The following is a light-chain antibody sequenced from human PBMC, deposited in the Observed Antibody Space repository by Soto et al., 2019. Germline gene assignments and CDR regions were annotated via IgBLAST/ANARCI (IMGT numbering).Light chain of an antibody. CDR1: SSDVGKYDR. CDR3: SSYISTSRYV. V-gene: IGLV2-18*02. J-gene: IGLJ1*01. Sequence: QSALTQPPSVSGSPGQSVTISCTGTSSDVGKYDRVSWYQQPPGTAPKLIIYEVTNRPSGVPARFSGSKSGNTAPLTISGLQAEDEADYYCSSYISTSRYVFGAGTKVTVL. CDR2: EVT.